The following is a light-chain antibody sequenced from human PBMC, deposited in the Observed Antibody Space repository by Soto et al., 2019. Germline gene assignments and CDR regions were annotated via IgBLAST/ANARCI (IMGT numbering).Light chain of an antibody. Sequence: QSVLTQPPSVSGAPGQRVTISCTGSSSNIGTGYDVHWYQQFPGTAPKLLIYGNNNRPSGVPDRFSASKSGTSASLAITGLQAEDEADYYCSSYAGSNNFYVFGTGTKLTVL. CDR1: SSNIGTGYD. V-gene: IGLV1-40*01. CDR3: SSYAGSNNFYV. CDR2: GNN. J-gene: IGLJ1*01.